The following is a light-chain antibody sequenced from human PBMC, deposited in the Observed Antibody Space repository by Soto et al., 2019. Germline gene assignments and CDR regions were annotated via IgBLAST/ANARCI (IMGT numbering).Light chain of an antibody. CDR1: QNISTW. Sequence: DIQMTQSPSTLSASMGDKITISCRASQNISTWLAWYQQKPGKAPSLLIYKTSILQGGVPSRFSGSGSGTEITLTISSLQPDDIATYYCQQYHSYSQTFGQGTKVEL. J-gene: IGKJ1*01. CDR2: KTS. V-gene: IGKV1-5*03. CDR3: QQYHSYSQT.